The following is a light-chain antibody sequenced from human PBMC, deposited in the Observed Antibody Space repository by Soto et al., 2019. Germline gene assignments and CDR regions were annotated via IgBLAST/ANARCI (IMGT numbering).Light chain of an antibody. CDR3: HQYNNFWT. Sequence: EIVMTQSPATLSVSPGERVTLSCRASQSVGSRVAGDHQKPGESPRLLIYGASTRAAGIQARCSGSGSGTEFTLTSSSLQSEDFGLYYCHQYNNFWTFGQGTKVDI. CDR2: GAS. CDR1: QSVGSR. J-gene: IGKJ1*01. V-gene: IGKV3-15*01.